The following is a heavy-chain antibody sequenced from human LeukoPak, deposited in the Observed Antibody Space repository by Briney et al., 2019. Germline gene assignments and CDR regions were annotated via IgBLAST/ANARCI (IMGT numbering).Heavy chain of an antibody. J-gene: IGHJ4*02. D-gene: IGHD5-18*01. Sequence: SGGSLRLSCAASGFTFTNYAMSWVRQAPGKGLEWVSPISGSGGSTYYADSVKGRFTISRDNSKNTLYLQMNSLRAEDTAVYYCAKGDTAIDYWGQGTLVTVSS. CDR1: GFTFTNYA. CDR3: AKGDTAIDY. CDR2: ISGSGGST. V-gene: IGHV3-23*01.